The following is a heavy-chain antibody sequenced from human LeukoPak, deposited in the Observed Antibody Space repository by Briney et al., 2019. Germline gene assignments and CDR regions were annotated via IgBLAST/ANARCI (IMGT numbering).Heavy chain of an antibody. CDR1: GYTFTSYD. CDR3: ARAPRYNWNDDRDFDY. CDR2: MNPNSGNT. V-gene: IGHV1-8*01. Sequence: ASVKVSCKASGYTFTSYDINWVRQATGQGLEWMGWMNPNSGNTGYAQKFQGIVTMTRNTSISTAYMELSSLRSENTAVYYCARAPRYNWNDDRDFDYWGQGTLVTVSS. D-gene: IGHD1-20*01. J-gene: IGHJ4*02.